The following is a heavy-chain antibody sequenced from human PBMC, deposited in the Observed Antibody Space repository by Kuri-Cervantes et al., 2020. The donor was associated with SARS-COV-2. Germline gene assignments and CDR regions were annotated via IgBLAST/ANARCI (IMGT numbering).Heavy chain of an antibody. J-gene: IGHJ6*02. V-gene: IGHV4-34*01. D-gene: IGHD3-22*01. CDR3: ARLFESVNYYYGMDV. CDR1: GFTFSSYG. CDR2: INHSGST. Sequence: GSLRLSCAASGFTFSSYGMHWVRQPPGKGLEWIGEINHSGSTNYNPSLKSRVTISVDTSKNQFSLKLSSVTAADTAVYYCARLFESVNYYYGMDVRGQGTTVTVSS.